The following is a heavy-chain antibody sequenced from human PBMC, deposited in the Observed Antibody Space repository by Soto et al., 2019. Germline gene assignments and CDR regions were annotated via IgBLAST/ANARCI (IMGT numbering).Heavy chain of an antibody. CDR3: ARARGSWWYFDL. J-gene: IGHJ2*01. V-gene: IGHV4-61*01. CDR1: GGSVSSGSYY. CDR2: INYSGST. Sequence: QVQLQESGPGLVKPSETLSLTCTVSGGSVSSGSYYWSWIRQPPGKGLEWIGYINYSGSTNYNPSLTSRVSISVDTPKNQFSLKLSSVTAADTAVYYCARARGSWWYFDLWGRGTLVTVSS. D-gene: IGHD3-10*01.